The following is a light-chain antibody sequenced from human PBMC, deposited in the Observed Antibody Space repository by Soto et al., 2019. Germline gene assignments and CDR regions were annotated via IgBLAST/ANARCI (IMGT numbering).Light chain of an antibody. CDR2: RNN. J-gene: IGLJ2*01. V-gene: IGLV1-47*01. Sequence: QSVLTQPPSASGTPGRRVTISCSGSSSNIGSNYVYWYQQLPGTAPKLLIYRNNQWPSGVPDRFSGSKSGTSASLAISGLRSEDEADYYCAAWDDSLSGVVFGGGTKVTVL. CDR1: SSNIGSNY. CDR3: AAWDDSLSGVV.